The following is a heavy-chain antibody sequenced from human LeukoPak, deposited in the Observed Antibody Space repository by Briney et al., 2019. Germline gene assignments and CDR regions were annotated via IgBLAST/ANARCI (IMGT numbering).Heavy chain of an antibody. CDR1: GFTFSSYS. J-gene: IGHJ4*02. CDR3: APPAIAVAGTGLDY. CDR2: ISSSSSYI. D-gene: IGHD6-19*01. V-gene: IGHV3-21*01. Sequence: GGSLRLSCAASGFTFSSYSMNWVRQAPGKGPEWVSSISSSSSYIYYADSVKGRFTISRDNAKNSLYLQMNSLRAEDTAVYYCAPPAIAVAGTGLDYWGQGTLVTVSS.